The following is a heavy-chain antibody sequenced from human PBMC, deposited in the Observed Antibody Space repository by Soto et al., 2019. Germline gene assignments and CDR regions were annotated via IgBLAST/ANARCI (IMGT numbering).Heavy chain of an antibody. Sequence: SETLSLTCTVSGGSISSGGYYWSWIRQHPGKGLEWIGYIYYSGSTSYNPSLKSRLTISLDTSRNQFFLNLNSVTAADTAVYYCARDVGSSHGPGHPHYFDYWGQGTLVTVSS. V-gene: IGHV4-31*03. CDR1: GGSISSGGYY. D-gene: IGHD2-2*01. CDR2: IYYSGST. J-gene: IGHJ4*02. CDR3: ARDVGSSHGPGHPHYFDY.